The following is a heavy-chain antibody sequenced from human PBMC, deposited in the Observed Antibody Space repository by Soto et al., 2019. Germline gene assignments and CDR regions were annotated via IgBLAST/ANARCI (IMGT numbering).Heavy chain of an antibody. CDR3: ARTYYYGLGSKLNFDY. CDR2: IYYSGST. Sequence: SETLSLTCTVSGGSINSGDYSWTWIRQPPGKGLEWIGYIYYSGSTNYNPSLKSRVTISVDTSKNQFSLKLSSVTAADTAVYYCARTYYYGLGSKLNFDYWGQGTLVTVSS. J-gene: IGHJ4*02. V-gene: IGHV4-61*08. D-gene: IGHD3-10*01. CDR1: GGSINSGDYS.